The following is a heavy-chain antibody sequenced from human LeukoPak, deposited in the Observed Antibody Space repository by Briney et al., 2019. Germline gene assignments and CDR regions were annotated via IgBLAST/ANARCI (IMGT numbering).Heavy chain of an antibody. J-gene: IGHJ5*02. Sequence: ASVKVSCTASGFTFTNHDINWVRQATGQGLEWMGWMNPINGNTGYAQKFHGRVTMTRDTSISTAYMELRSLKSEDTAVYYCVRDGEGVAISVNYWFDPWGQGTLVTVSS. CDR1: GFTFTNHD. CDR2: MNPINGNT. D-gene: IGHD3-10*01. V-gene: IGHV1-8*01. CDR3: VRDGEGVAISVNYWFDP.